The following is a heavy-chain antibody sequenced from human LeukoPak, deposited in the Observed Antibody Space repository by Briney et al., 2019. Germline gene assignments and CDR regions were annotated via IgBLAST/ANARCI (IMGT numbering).Heavy chain of an antibody. CDR1: GYTFTNYD. Sequence: ASVKVSCKTSGYTFTNYDINWVRQATGQGLEWMGWMSPNSGNTGYAQKFQGRVTITRDTSISTAYMELSSLRSEDTAVYYCARANFRGVIITPPFDYWGQGTLVTVSS. V-gene: IGHV1-8*03. CDR3: ARANFRGVIITPPFDY. CDR2: MSPNSGNT. J-gene: IGHJ4*02. D-gene: IGHD3-10*01.